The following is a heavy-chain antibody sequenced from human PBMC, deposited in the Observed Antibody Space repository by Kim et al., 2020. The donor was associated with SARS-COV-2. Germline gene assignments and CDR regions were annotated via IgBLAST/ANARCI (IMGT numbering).Heavy chain of an antibody. Sequence: GESLNISCKGSGYSFTSYWIGWVRQMPGKGLEWMGIIYPGDSDTRYSPSFQGQVTISADKSISTAYLQWSSLKASDTAMYYCARQPRRITMVRGLDGLWFDPWGQGTLVTVSS. J-gene: IGHJ5*02. CDR1: GYSFTSYW. CDR3: ARQPRRITMVRGLDGLWFDP. V-gene: IGHV5-51*01. D-gene: IGHD3-10*01. CDR2: IYPGDSDT.